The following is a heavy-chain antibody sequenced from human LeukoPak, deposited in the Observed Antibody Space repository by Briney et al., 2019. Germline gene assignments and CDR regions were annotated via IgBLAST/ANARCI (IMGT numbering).Heavy chain of an antibody. D-gene: IGHD3-22*01. J-gene: IGHJ4*02. V-gene: IGHV3-23*01. CDR3: AKTYYDTTYFDY. Sequence: PVGSLRLSCGASVFTFSTYAMNFGRQAPGKGLEWVSAMSVSVATTYYADSVKGRFTISRDNSKNTVYLQMNSLRAEDTAVYYCAKTYYDTTYFDYWGQGTLVTASS. CDR1: VFTFSTYA. CDR2: MSVSVATT.